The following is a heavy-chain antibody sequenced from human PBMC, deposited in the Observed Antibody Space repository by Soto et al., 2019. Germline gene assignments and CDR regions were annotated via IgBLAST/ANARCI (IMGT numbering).Heavy chain of an antibody. V-gene: IGHV4-61*01. CDR3: ARGLQVYGTYYFDH. J-gene: IGHJ4*02. CDR2: IYFSGET. Sequence: SETLSLTCTVSADSLTRGSYYWTWIRQPPGKGLEWFGEIYFSGETKYNPSLNSRASISIDTSRNQFSLRLTSVSAADTAGYFCARGLQVYGTYYFDHWGQGILVTV. D-gene: IGHD2-8*01. CDR1: ADSLTRGSYY.